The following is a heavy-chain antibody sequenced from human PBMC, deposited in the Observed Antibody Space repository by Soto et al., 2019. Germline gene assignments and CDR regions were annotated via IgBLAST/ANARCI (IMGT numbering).Heavy chain of an antibody. Sequence: GGSLRLSCAASGFTFSRYLMSWVRQAPGKGLEWVANIKQDGSEIYYVDSVKGRFTISRDNAKNSLYLQMNRLGAEDTAVYYYARDSGWSIWDYWGQGTLVTVSS. CDR1: GFTFSRYL. V-gene: IGHV3-7*03. J-gene: IGHJ4*02. D-gene: IGHD3-10*01. CDR3: ARDSGWSIWDY. CDR2: IKQDGSEI.